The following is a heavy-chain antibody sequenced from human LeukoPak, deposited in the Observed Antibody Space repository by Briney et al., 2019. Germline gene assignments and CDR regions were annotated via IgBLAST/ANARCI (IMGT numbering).Heavy chain of an antibody. J-gene: IGHJ4*02. D-gene: IGHD3-22*01. V-gene: IGHV4-4*07. CDR1: GGSIRSYY. Sequence: KPSETLSLTCTVSGGSIRSYYWSWIRQPAGKGLEWIGRIYTSGSTNYSPSLKSRVTMSVDTSKNQFSLKLSSVTAADTAVYYCARSNYFYDSSGPFDYWGQGTLVTVSS. CDR2: IYTSGST. CDR3: ARSNYFYDSSGPFDY.